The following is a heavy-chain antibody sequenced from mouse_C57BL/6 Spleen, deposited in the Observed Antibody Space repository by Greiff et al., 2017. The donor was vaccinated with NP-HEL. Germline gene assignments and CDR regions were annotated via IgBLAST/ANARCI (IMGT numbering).Heavy chain of an antibody. CDR2: IDPSDSYT. V-gene: IGHV1-69*01. Sequence: QVQLQQPGAELVMPGASVKLSCKASGYTFTSYWMHWVKQRPGQGLEWIGEIDPSDSYTNYNQKFKGKSTLTVDKSSSTAYMQLSSLTSEDSAVYYCARSRDYAGFAYWGQGTLVTVSA. CDR1: GYTFTSYW. CDR3: ARSRDYAGFAY. J-gene: IGHJ3*01. D-gene: IGHD2-4*01.